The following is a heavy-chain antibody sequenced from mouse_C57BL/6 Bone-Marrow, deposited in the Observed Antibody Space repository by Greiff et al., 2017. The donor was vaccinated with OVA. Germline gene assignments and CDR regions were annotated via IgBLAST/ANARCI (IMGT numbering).Heavy chain of an antibody. CDR1: GYSITSGYY. CDR3: AREIYYYGSSYVYFDY. V-gene: IGHV3-6*01. J-gene: IGHJ2*01. CDR2: ISYDGSN. Sequence: EVQLQQSGPGLVKPSQSLSLTCSVTGYSITSGYYWNWIRQFPGNKLEWMGYISYDGSNNYNPSLKNRISITRDTSKNQFFLKLNSVTTEDTATYYCAREIYYYGSSYVYFDYWGQGTTLTVSS. D-gene: IGHD1-1*01.